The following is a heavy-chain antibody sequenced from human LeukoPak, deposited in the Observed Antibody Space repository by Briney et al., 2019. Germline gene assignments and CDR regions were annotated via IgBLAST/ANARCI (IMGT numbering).Heavy chain of an antibody. V-gene: IGHV3-23*01. CDR2: ISGSGGST. CDR3: AKDNPKDPYYYDSSGYYSPLDY. CDR1: GFTFSSYA. J-gene: IGHJ4*02. D-gene: IGHD3-22*01. Sequence: GGSLRLTCAASGFTFSSYAMSWVRQAPGKGLEWVSAISGSGGSTYYADSVKGRFTISRDNSENTLYLQMNSLRAEDTAVYYCAKDNPKDPYYYDSSGYYSPLDYWGQGTLVTVSP.